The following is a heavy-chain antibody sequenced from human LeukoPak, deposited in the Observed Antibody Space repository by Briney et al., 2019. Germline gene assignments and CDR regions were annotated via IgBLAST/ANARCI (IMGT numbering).Heavy chain of an antibody. J-gene: IGHJ4*02. CDR2: INPDGNKK. CDR1: GFIFSNYG. V-gene: IGHV3-7*01. Sequence: GGSLRPSCAASGFIFSNYGMNWVRQAPGKGLKWVASINPDGNKKYSADSVKGRFTISRDNAENSLYLQMNSLRVEDTAFYYCARDLAYSRLDYWGQGMLVTVSS. CDR3: ARDLAYSRLDY. D-gene: IGHD5-18*01.